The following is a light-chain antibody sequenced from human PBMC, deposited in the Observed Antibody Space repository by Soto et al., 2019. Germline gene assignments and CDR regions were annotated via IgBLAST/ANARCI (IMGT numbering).Light chain of an antibody. CDR1: QSISTY. J-gene: IGKJ1*01. CDR3: QKAYSTPWK. CDR2: ATS. V-gene: IGKV1-39*01. Sequence: DIQITHSPSSLSASVVDGVTITCLASQSISTYLHWYQQKPGTAPRLLIYATSNLQSGVPSRFSGSGSGTAFTLTINSLQPEDFATYYCQKAYSTPWKFGQGTKVDIK.